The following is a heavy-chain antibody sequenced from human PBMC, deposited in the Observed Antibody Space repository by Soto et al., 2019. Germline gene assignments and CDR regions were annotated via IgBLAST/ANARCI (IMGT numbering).Heavy chain of an antibody. D-gene: IGHD1-26*01. J-gene: IGHJ6*02. CDR2: ISYHGSDT. CDR3: ARGSYAGGSDYYYYGMDV. Sequence: PGGSLRLSCAGAGFTFSRYDMHWVRQAPGRGLEWVAHISYHGSDTFYADSVKGRFTISRDNSKNTLYLQMNSLRAEDTAVYYCARGSYAGGSDYYYYGMDVWGQGTTVTVSS. CDR1: GFTFSRYD. V-gene: IGHV3-30*03.